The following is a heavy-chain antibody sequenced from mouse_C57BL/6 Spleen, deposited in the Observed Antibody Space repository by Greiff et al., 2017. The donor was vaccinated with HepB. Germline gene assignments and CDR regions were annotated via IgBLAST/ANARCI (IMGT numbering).Heavy chain of an antibody. CDR1: GYTFTSYW. CDR2: IDPSDSYT. V-gene: IGHV1-50*01. D-gene: IGHD1-1*01. Sequence: VQLQQSGAELVKPGASVKLSCKASGYTFTSYWMQWVKQRPGQGLEWIGEIDPSDSYTNYNQKFKGKATLTVDTSSSTAYMQLSSLTSEDSAVYYCARSWDYGSSYEAYWGQRTLVTVSA. J-gene: IGHJ3*01. CDR3: ARSWDYGSSYEAY.